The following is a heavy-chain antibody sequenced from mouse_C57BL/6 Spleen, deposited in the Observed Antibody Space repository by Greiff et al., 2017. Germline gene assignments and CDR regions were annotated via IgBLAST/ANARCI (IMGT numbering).Heavy chain of an antibody. CDR2: IRNKANGYTT. V-gene: IGHV7-3*01. CDR1: GFTFTDYY. J-gene: IGHJ2*01. D-gene: IGHD2-5*01. CDR3: ARSAYSNVYYFDY. Sequence: DVHLVESGGGLVQPGGSLSLSCAASGFTFTDYYMSWVRQPPGKALEWLGFIRNKANGYTTEYSASVKGRFTISRDNSQSILYLQMNALRAEDSATYYCARSAYSNVYYFDYWGQGTTLTVSS.